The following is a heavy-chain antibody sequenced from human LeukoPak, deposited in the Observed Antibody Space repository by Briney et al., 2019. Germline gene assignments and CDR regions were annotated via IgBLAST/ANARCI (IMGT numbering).Heavy chain of an antibody. CDR1: GYTLTELS. CDR2: FDPEDGET. D-gene: IGHD3-3*01. Sequence: ASVKVSCKVSGYTLTELSMHWVRQAPGKGLEWMGGFDPEDGETIYAQKFQGRVTMTEDTSTDTAYMELSSLRSEDTAVYYCATGVFGVVIPAYYYYMDVWGKGTTVTVSS. J-gene: IGHJ6*03. CDR3: ATGVFGVVIPAYYYYMDV. V-gene: IGHV1-24*01.